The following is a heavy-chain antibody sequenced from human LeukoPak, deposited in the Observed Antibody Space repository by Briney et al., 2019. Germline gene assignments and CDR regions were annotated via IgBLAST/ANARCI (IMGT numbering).Heavy chain of an antibody. J-gene: IGHJ4*02. CDR1: GFTFTSYS. CDR3: ARDYYGDYYFDS. Sequence: GGSLRLSCAASGFTFTSYSTNWVRQAPGKGLEWVSSISRSSRYIYYADSVKGRFTISRDNAKNSLYLQMNSLGAEDTAVYYCARDYYGDYYFDSWGQGTLVTVSS. CDR2: ISRSSRYI. V-gene: IGHV3-21*01. D-gene: IGHD4-17*01.